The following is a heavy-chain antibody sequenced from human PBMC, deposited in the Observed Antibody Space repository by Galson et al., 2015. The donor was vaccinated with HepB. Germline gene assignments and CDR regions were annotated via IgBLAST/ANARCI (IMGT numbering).Heavy chain of an antibody. CDR3: TKDYIGRGFLEWFYVMDV. Sequence: SLRLSCAASGFTFSSYGMHWVRRAPGKGLEWVAVIWYDGSNKYYADSVKGRFTISRDNSKNTLYLQMNSLRAEDTAVYYCTKDYIGRGFLEWFYVMDVWGKGTTVTVSS. V-gene: IGHV3-33*06. J-gene: IGHJ6*04. D-gene: IGHD3-3*01. CDR1: GFTFSSYG. CDR2: IWYDGSNK.